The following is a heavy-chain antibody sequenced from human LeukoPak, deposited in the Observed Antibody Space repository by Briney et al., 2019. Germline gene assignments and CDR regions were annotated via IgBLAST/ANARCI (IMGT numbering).Heavy chain of an antibody. V-gene: IGHV4-38-2*02. CDR2: IYHSGST. Sequence: PSETLSLTCTISGYSISSGYYWGWIRQPPGKGLEWIGSIYHSGSTYYNPSLKSRVTISLHQSENQFSLKLSSVTAADTAVYYCARDLYSSGWGYFDYWGQGTLVTVSS. J-gene: IGHJ4*02. CDR3: ARDLYSSGWGYFDY. D-gene: IGHD6-19*01. CDR1: GYSISSGYY.